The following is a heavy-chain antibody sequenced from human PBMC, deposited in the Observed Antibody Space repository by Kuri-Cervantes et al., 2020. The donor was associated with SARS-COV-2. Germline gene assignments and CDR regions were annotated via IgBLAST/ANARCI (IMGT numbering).Heavy chain of an antibody. D-gene: IGHD6-13*01. J-gene: IGHJ6*02. CDR3: ARDLIAAAGQYYYYGMDV. Sequence: SETLSLTCTVAGGSIKSYYWSWIRQPAGKGLEWIGRIYTSGSTNYNPSLKSRVTMSVDTSKNQFSLKLSSVTAADTAVYYCARDLIAAAGQYYYYGMDVWGQGTTVTVSS. CDR1: GGSIKSYY. CDR2: IYTSGST. V-gene: IGHV4-4*07.